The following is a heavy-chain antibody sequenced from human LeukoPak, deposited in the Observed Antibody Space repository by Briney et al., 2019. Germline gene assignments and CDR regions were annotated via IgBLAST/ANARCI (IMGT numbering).Heavy chain of an antibody. J-gene: IGHJ4*02. Sequence: ASVKVSCKASGYTFTSYYMHWVRQAPGQGLEWMGIINPSGGSTSYAQKFQGRVTMTRDTSTSTVYMGLSSLRSGDTAVYYCARSDYYDSSGYYFDYWGQGTLVTVSS. CDR3: ARSDYYDSSGYYFDY. V-gene: IGHV1-46*01. CDR1: GYTFTSYY. D-gene: IGHD3-22*01. CDR2: INPSGGST.